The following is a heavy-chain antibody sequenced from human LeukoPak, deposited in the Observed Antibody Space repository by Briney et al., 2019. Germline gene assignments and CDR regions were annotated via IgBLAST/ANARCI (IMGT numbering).Heavy chain of an antibody. Sequence: GASVKVSCKASGYTFTGYYMHWVRQAPGQGLEWMGWINPNSGGTNYAQKFQGRVTMTRDTSISTAYMELSRLRSDDTAVYYCARAICRGGSCYFEVDPWGQGNLVTVSS. CDR1: GYTFTGYY. D-gene: IGHD2-15*01. V-gene: IGHV1-2*02. CDR3: ARAICRGGSCYFEVDP. CDR2: INPNSGGT. J-gene: IGHJ5*02.